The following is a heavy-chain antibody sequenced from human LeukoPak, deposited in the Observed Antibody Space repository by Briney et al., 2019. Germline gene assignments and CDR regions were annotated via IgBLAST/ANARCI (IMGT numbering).Heavy chain of an antibody. CDR2: IYTSGST. Sequence: PSETLSLTCTVSGGSISSYYWSWIRQPAGKGLEWIGRIYTSGSTNYNPSLKSRVTMSVDTSKNQFSLKLSSVTAADTAVYYCARYGVVPAAKAQGYYYYYMDVWGKGTTVTISS. CDR3: ARYGVVPAAKAQGYYYYYMDV. V-gene: IGHV4-4*07. D-gene: IGHD2-2*01. CDR1: GGSISSYY. J-gene: IGHJ6*03.